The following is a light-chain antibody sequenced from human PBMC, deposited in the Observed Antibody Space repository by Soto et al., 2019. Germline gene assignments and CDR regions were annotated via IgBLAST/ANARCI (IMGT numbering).Light chain of an antibody. CDR1: SSDVGGYNY. CDR3: CSYAGSDTLGV. V-gene: IGLV2-11*01. J-gene: IGLJ2*01. Sequence: QSALTQPRSVSGSPGHSVTISCTGTSSDVGGYNYVSWYQQHPGKAPKLMIYDVSKRPSGVPDRFSGSKSGNTASLTISGLQPEDEADYYCCSYAGSDTLGVFGGGTKVTVL. CDR2: DVS.